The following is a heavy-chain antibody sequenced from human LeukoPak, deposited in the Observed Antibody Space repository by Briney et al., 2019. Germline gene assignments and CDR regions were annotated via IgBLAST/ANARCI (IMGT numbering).Heavy chain of an antibody. CDR1: RVTFSGYT. CDR2: ISSRSSDI. V-gene: IGHV3-21*04. CDR3: ARDFLGYTFDY. J-gene: IGHJ4*02. D-gene: IGHD2-2*02. Sequence: GGSLRLSCTASRVTFSGYTMNWVRQAPGKGLEWVSSISSRSSDIYYAASVKGRFTISRDNAKISLYLQMDSLRAEDTAVYYCARDFLGYTFDYWGQGTLVTVSS.